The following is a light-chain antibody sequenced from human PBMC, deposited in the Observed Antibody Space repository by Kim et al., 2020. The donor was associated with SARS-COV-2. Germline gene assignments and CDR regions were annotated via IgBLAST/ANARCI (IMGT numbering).Light chain of an antibody. Sequence: GQSLTISCTGTRSDVGGYNYVSWYLQHPGKAPKLMIYEVTTRPSGVPDRFSGSKSGNTASLTVSGLQAEDEADYYCSSYADSNSLLFGGGTKVTVL. CDR2: EVT. CDR3: SSYADSNSLL. V-gene: IGLV2-8*01. J-gene: IGLJ2*01. CDR1: RSDVGGYNY.